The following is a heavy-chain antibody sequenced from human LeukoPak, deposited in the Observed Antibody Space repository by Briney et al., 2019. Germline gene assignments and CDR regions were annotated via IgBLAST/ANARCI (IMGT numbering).Heavy chain of an antibody. CDR1: GFTFSSYW. CDR2: INGDGRNI. D-gene: IGHD1-26*01. Sequence: PGGSLRLSCVASGFTFSSYWMHWVRQDPRKGLVWVSRINGDGRNINYADSVRGRFTISRDNSKNTLYLQMNSLRAEDTAVYYCARDLQVGATSGDYWGQGTLVTVSS. J-gene: IGHJ4*02. V-gene: IGHV3-74*01. CDR3: ARDLQVGATSGDY.